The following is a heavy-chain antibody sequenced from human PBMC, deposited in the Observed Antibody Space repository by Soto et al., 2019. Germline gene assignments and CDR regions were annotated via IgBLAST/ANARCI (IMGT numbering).Heavy chain of an antibody. D-gene: IGHD6-13*01. CDR3: ARVDRSSWYFDY. V-gene: IGHV4-31*03. CDR2: IYYSGST. J-gene: IGHJ4*02. Sequence: SETLSLTCTVSGGSISSGGYYWSWIRQHPGKGLEWIGYIYYSGSTYYNPSLKSRVTISVDTSKNQFSLKLSSVTAADTAVYYCARVDRSSWYFDYWGQGTLVT. CDR1: GGSISSGGYY.